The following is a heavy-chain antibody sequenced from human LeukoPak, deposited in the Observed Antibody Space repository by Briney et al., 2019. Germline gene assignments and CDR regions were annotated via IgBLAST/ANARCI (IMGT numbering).Heavy chain of an antibody. CDR1: GFTFSSYG. Sequence: GRSLRLSCAASGFTFSSYGMHRVRQAPGKGLEWVAVISYDGSNKYYADSVKGRFTISRDNSKNTLYLQMNSLRAEDTAVYYCAKDHNPESIVVVPAALAVYYYYGMDVWGQGTTVTVSS. V-gene: IGHV3-30*18. J-gene: IGHJ6*02. CDR2: ISYDGSNK. CDR3: AKDHNPESIVVVPAALAVYYYYGMDV. D-gene: IGHD2-2*01.